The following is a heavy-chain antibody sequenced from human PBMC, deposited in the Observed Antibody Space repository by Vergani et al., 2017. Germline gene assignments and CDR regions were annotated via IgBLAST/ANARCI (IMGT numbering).Heavy chain of an antibody. CDR1: GFTFSSYD. Sequence: EVQLVESGGGLVQPGGSLRLSCAASGFTFSSYDMHWVRQATGKGLEWVSAIGTAGDTYYPGSVKGRFTISRENAKNSFYRQMNSLRAGDTAIYYCARAVSTTVGDPPGYWGQGTLVTVSS. J-gene: IGHJ4*02. V-gene: IGHV3-13*01. CDR2: IGTAGDT. CDR3: ARAVSTTVGDPPGY. D-gene: IGHD4-23*01.